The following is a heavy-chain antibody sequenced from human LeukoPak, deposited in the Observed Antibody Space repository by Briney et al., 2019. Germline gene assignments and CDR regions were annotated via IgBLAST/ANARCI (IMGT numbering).Heavy chain of an antibody. D-gene: IGHD3-22*01. Sequence: GGSLRLSCAASGFTFSSYAMHWVRQAPGKGLEYVSAISSNGGSTYYANSVKGRFTISRDNSKNTLYLQMGSLRAEDMAVYYCARDSSGYIDYWGQGTLVTVAS. V-gene: IGHV3-64*01. CDR3: ARDSSGYIDY. CDR2: ISSNGGST. J-gene: IGHJ4*02. CDR1: GFTFSSYA.